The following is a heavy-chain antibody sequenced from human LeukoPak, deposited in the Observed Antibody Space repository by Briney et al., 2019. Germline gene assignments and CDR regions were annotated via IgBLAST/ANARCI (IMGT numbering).Heavy chain of an antibody. CDR3: ARGDVQLWSPLDI. CDR2: ISYDGSNK. V-gene: IGHV3-30-3*01. CDR1: GFTFSSYA. D-gene: IGHD5-18*01. J-gene: IGHJ3*02. Sequence: GGSLRLSCAASGFTFSSYAMHWVRQAPGKGLEWVAVISYDGSNKYYADSVKGRFTISRDNSKNTLYLQMNSLRAEDTAVYYCARGDVQLWSPLDIWGQGTMVTVSS.